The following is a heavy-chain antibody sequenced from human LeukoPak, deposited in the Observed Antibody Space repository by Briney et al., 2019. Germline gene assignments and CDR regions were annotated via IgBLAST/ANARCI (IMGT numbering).Heavy chain of an antibody. CDR2: TSSSGSTI. J-gene: IGHJ3*02. Sequence: PGGSLRLSCAASGFTFSDYYMSWIRQAPGKGLEWVSYTSSSGSTIYYAVSVKGRFTISRDNAKNSLYLQMNSLRAQDTAVYYGARDAYDILTGGAFDIWGQGTMVTVSS. CDR1: GFTFSDYY. D-gene: IGHD3-9*01. V-gene: IGHV3-11*01. CDR3: ARDAYDILTGGAFDI.